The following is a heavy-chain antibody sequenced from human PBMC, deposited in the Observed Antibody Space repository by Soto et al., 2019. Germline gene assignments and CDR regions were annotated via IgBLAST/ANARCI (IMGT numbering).Heavy chain of an antibody. CDR3: ARYYYDSSGYDGMDV. CDR1: GFKISSSS. Sequence: PGGSMRLSCAAFGFKISSSSMNWVRQAPGRGMEWVAYIRDSGSNTLYADSVKGRFTVSRDTAKNSLYMQMSGLRDEDRAVSYCARYYYDSSGYDGMDVWGQGTTGTVSS. CDR2: IRDSGSNT. V-gene: IGHV3-48*02. D-gene: IGHD3-22*01. J-gene: IGHJ6*02.